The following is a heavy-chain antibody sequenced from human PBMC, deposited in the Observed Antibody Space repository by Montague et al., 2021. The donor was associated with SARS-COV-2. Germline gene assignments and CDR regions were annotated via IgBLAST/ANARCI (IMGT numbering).Heavy chain of an antibody. V-gene: IGHV4-61*02. CDR3: ARDGYSSGWNGLHWFDP. CDR2: IYTSGST. CDR1: IGSISSGSYY. D-gene: IGHD6-25*01. Sequence: TLSLTCTVSIGSISSGSYYWSWIRQPAGKGLEWIGRIYTSGSTNYNPCPKSRVTISVDTSKNQFSLKLSSVTAADTAVYYCARDGYSSGWNGLHWFDPWGQGTLVAVSS. J-gene: IGHJ5*02.